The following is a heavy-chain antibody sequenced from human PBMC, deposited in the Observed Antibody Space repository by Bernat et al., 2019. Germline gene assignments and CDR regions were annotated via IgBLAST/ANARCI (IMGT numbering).Heavy chain of an antibody. V-gene: IGHV3-74*01. D-gene: IGHD5-12*01. CDR1: GFTFSNYW. J-gene: IGHJ5*02. CDR3: ARDQGGATAA. Sequence: EVQLVESGGGLVQPGGSLRLSCAASGFTFSNYWMHWVRQAPGKGLVWVSRVKTDGSSTSYADSVKGRFTNSRDNAKNTLYLQMNSLRAEDTAVYYCARDQGGATAAWGQGTLVTVSS. CDR2: VKTDGSST.